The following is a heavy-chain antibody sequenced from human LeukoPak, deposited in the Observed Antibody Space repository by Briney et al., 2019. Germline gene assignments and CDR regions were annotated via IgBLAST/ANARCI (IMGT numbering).Heavy chain of an antibody. J-gene: IGHJ4*02. V-gene: IGHV4-39*02. CDR1: GGSISSGTYY. Sequence: PSETLSLTCIVSGGSISSGTYYWGWIRQPPGKGLEWIGSIYYSGSTYYNPSLKSRVTISVDTSKNQFSLKLSSVTAADTAVYYCARDGPLGHFDYWGQGTLVTVSS. CDR3: ARDGPLGHFDY. CDR2: IYYSGST.